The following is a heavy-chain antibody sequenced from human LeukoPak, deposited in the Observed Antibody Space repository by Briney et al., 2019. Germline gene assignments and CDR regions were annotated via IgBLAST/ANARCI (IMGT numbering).Heavy chain of an antibody. V-gene: IGHV1-2*02. CDR1: GYTFTGYY. CDR3: AIGYCSGGSCYAVFDY. Sequence: ASVKVSCKASGYTFTGYYMHWVRQAPGQGLEWMGWINPNSGGTNYAQKFQGRVTMTRDTSISTAYMELSRMRSDDTAVYYCAIGYCSGGSCYAVFDYWGQGTLVTVSS. D-gene: IGHD2-15*01. CDR2: INPNSGGT. J-gene: IGHJ4*02.